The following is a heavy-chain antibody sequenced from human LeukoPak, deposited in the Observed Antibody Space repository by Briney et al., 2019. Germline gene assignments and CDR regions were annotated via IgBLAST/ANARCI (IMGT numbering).Heavy chain of an antibody. V-gene: IGHV1-2*02. CDR2: INPNSGGT. J-gene: IGHJ3*02. Sequence: ASVTVSCKASGYTFTCYYMHWVRQAPGQGLEWMGWINPNSGGTNYAQKFQGRVTMTRDTSISTAYMELSRLRSDDTAVYYCARETVTTGDAFDIWGQGTMVTVSS. CDR3: ARETVTTGDAFDI. D-gene: IGHD4-17*01. CDR1: GYTFTCYY.